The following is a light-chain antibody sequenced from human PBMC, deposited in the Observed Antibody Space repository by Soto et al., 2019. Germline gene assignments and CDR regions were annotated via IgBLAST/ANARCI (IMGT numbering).Light chain of an antibody. Sequence: IMLTQCPCTLSLSPGERATLSCRTSQGFXSNYLAWYQQKPGQAPRLPNSGASSRATGIPDRFSGSGCGTDFTLTISRLEPEDLEVYYCQQYGCSGTFGQGTKVDIK. J-gene: IGKJ1*01. CDR1: QGFXSNY. V-gene: IGKV3-20*01. CDR2: GAS. CDR3: QQYGCSGT.